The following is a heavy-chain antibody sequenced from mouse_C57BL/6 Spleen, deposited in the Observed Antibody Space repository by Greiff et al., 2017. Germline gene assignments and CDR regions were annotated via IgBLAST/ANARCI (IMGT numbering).Heavy chain of an antibody. CDR3: ANYGYDGKGFDY. CDR1: GYTFTDYN. Sequence: VQLQQSGPELVKPGASVKMSCKASGYTFTDYNMHWVKQSHGKNLEWIGYINPNNGGTSYNQKFKGKATLTVNKSSSTAYMELRSLTSEDSAVYYCANYGYDGKGFDYWGQGTTLTVSS. V-gene: IGHV1-22*01. J-gene: IGHJ2*01. CDR2: INPNNGGT. D-gene: IGHD2-2*01.